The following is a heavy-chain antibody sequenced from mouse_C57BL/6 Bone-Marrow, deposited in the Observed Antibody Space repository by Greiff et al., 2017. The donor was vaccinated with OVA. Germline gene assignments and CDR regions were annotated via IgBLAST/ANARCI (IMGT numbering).Heavy chain of an antibody. Sequence: QVQLQQSGAELVKPGASVKLSCKASGYTFTEYTIHWVKQRSGQGLEWIGWFYPGSGSIKYNENFKDKATLTADTSSSPVYMELSRLTSEDSAVYFCARHEENYEPPSSFAYWGQGTLVTVSA. CDR3: ARHEENYEPPSSFAY. CDR2: FYPGSGSI. D-gene: IGHD2-4*01. V-gene: IGHV1-62-2*01. J-gene: IGHJ3*01. CDR1: GYTFTEYT.